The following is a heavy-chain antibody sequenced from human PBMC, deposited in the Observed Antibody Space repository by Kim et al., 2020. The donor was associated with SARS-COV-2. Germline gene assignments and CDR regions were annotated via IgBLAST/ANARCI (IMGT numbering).Heavy chain of an antibody. Sequence: GGSLRLSCAASGFTFSSYSMNWVRQAPGKGLEWVSSISSSSSYIYYADSVKGRFTISRDNAKNSLYLQMNSLRAEDTAVYYCARFVVVAATDYWGQGRLLTASS. V-gene: IGHV3-21*01. CDR1: GFTFSSYS. CDR2: ISSSSSYI. J-gene: IGHJ4*02. D-gene: IGHD2-15*01. CDR3: ARFVVVAATDY.